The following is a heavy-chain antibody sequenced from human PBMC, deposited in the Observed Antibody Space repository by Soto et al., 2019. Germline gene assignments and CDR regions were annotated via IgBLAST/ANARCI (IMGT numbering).Heavy chain of an antibody. D-gene: IGHD2-2*01. CDR2: IDYSGGT. Sequence: SETLSLTCTVSGGSISRSTYYWAWIRQPPGKGLEWIASIDYSGGTYYNPSVTSQVTISADTSKNQFSLKLSSVTAADTAVYYCARHVGGFCSTTSCYGIYYFDYWGQGTLVTVSS. V-gene: IGHV4-39*01. CDR1: GGSISRSTYY. CDR3: ARHVGGFCSTTSCYGIYYFDY. J-gene: IGHJ4*02.